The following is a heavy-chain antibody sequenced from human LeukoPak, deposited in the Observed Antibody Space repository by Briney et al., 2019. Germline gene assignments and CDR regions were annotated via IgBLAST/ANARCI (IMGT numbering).Heavy chain of an antibody. J-gene: IGHJ6*02. CDR2: INHSGST. CDR3: ARDQPWEGLVPRLNYYYGMDV. V-gene: IGHV4-34*01. D-gene: IGHD5-12*01. CDR1: GGSFSGYY. Sequence: SETLSLTCAVYGGSFSGYYWSWIRQPPGKGLEWIGEINHSGSTNYNPSLKSRVTISVDTSKNQFSLKLSSVTAADTAAYYCARDQPWEGLVPRLNYYYGMDVWGQGTTVTVSS.